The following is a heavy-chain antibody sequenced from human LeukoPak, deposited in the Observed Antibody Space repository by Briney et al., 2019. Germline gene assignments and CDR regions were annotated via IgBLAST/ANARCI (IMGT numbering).Heavy chain of an antibody. CDR3: ARPRYEYSSNYMDV. V-gene: IGHV3-11*04. CDR2: INTSGGTI. CDR1: GFTFSDYY. J-gene: IGHJ6*03. D-gene: IGHD6-6*01. Sequence: GGSLRLSCAASGFTFSDYYMSWIRQAPGKGLEWVSYINTSGGTIYYADSVKGRFTISRDNAKNSLYLQMNSLRAEDTAVYYCARPRYEYSSNYMDVWGKGTTVTVSS.